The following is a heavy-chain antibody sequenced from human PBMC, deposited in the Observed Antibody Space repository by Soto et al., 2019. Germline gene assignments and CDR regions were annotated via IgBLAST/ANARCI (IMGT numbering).Heavy chain of an antibody. CDR1: GLTFSNYA. V-gene: IGHV3-23*01. Sequence: GGSLRLSCAASGLTFSNYAMSCVRQAPGKGLEWVSSLRGSGGDTYYADSVKGRFTISRDNSKDTLYLQMNSLRAEDTAVYYCVKVTVTAVNYYYYYALDVWGQGTTVTVSS. J-gene: IGHJ6*02. CDR2: LRGSGGDT. CDR3: VKVTVTAVNYYYYYALDV. D-gene: IGHD4-17*01.